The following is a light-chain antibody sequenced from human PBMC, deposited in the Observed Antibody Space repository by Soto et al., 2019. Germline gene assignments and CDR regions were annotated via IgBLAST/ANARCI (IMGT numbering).Light chain of an antibody. V-gene: IGLV8-61*01. Sequence: QTVVTQESSLSVSPGGTVTLTCGLISGSVSTANNPNWYQQTPGLAPRTLIHSTSTRSSGVPDRFSGSILGNKAALTITGAQADDESDYYCALFLGNGISVFGTGTKSPS. CDR3: ALFLGNGISV. CDR1: SGSVSTANN. J-gene: IGLJ1*01. CDR2: STS.